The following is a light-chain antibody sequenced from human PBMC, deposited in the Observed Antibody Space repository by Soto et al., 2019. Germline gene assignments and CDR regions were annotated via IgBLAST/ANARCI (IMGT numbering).Light chain of an antibody. Sequence: ETVMAHSPATPSGCPGARATRSCRASQSVSYNVAGYQQIPGQAPRLLIYDASTRATGIPARFSDSASGTEFTLTISSLLSEDFAFYYCQQYNDWHTYTFGQGTKVDIK. J-gene: IGKJ2*01. CDR2: DAS. CDR1: QSVSYN. V-gene: IGKV3D-15*01. CDR3: QQYNDWHTYT.